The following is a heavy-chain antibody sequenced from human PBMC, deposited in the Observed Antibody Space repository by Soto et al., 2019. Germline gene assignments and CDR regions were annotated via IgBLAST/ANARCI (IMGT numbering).Heavy chain of an antibody. V-gene: IGHV3-30*18. CDR3: SKYARLRSHDYGMDV. CDR1: GFTFSSYG. D-gene: IGHD4-17*01. CDR2: ISYDGSNK. Sequence: QVQLLESGGGVVQPGRSLRLYWAASGFTFSSYGMHWVRQAPGKGLEWVAVISYDGSNKYYADSVKGRFTISRDNSKNTLYLQMNSLRAQDTAVYDCSKYARLRSHDYGMDVWGQGTTVTVSS. J-gene: IGHJ6*02.